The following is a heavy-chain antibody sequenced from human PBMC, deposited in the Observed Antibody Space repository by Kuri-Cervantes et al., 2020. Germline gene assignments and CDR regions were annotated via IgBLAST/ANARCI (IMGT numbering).Heavy chain of an antibody. J-gene: IGHJ4*02. CDR1: GFTFSSYW. D-gene: IGHD5-12*01. Sequence: GESLKISCAASGFTFSSYWMSWVRQAPGKGLEWVANIKQDGSEKYYVDSVKGRFTISRDNAKNSLYLQMNSLRAEDTAVYYCARISRGYSGYGALDYWGQGTLVTVSS. CDR3: ARISRGYSGYGALDY. CDR2: IKQDGSEK. V-gene: IGHV3-7*01.